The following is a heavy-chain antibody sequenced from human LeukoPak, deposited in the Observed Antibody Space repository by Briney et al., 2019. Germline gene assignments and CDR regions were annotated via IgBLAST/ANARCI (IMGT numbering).Heavy chain of an antibody. CDR1: GDIVSSNSVT. J-gene: IGHJ5*02. D-gene: IGHD2-2*01. Sequence: SQTLSLTCAISGDIVSSNSVTWNWIRQSPSRGLEWLGRTYYRSTWYNDYAVSVRGRITVNPDTSKDQFSLHLNSVTPEDTAVYYCARRLTQYDCFDPWGQGILVTVSS. V-gene: IGHV6-1*01. CDR2: TYYRSTWYN. CDR3: ARRLTQYDCFDP.